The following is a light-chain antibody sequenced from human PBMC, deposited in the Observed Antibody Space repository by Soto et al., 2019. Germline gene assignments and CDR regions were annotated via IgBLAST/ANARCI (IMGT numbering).Light chain of an antibody. Sequence: QSVLTQPPSVSGAPGQRVTISCTGSTSNIGADYDVHWYRHLPGTTPTLLIYGNNNRPSGVPDRFSGSKSGTSASLAITGLQVEDEGDYYCQSYDSSLRGSVFGGGTKVTVL. V-gene: IGLV1-40*01. J-gene: IGLJ2*01. CDR1: TSNIGADYD. CDR2: GNN. CDR3: QSYDSSLRGSV.